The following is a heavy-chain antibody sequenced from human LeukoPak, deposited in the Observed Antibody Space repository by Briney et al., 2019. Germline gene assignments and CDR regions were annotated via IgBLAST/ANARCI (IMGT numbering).Heavy chain of an antibody. V-gene: IGHV5-51*01. J-gene: IGHJ4*02. CDR3: ARQVDTAMADFDY. Sequence: GESLKISCKGSGYSFTSYWIGWVRQMPGKGLEWMGIIYPGDSDTRYSPSFQGQVTIPADKSISTAYLQWSSLKASDTAMYYCARQVDTAMADFDYWGQGTLVTVSS. CDR1: GYSFTSYW. D-gene: IGHD5-18*01. CDR2: IYPGDSDT.